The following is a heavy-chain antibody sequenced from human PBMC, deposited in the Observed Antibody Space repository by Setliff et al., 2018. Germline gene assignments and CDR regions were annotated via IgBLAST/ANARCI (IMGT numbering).Heavy chain of an antibody. CDR1: GGSISSYY. J-gene: IGHJ6*03. CDR3: ARAPPSSGWTPRGYYYYYMDV. D-gene: IGHD6-19*01. Sequence: LSLTCTVSGGSISSYYWSWIRQPPGKGLEWIGYMYYSGSTNYNPSFKSRVTISVDTSKNQFSLKLSSVTAADTAVYYCARAPPSSGWTPRGYYYYYMDVWGKGTTVTVSS. V-gene: IGHV4-59*01. CDR2: MYYSGST.